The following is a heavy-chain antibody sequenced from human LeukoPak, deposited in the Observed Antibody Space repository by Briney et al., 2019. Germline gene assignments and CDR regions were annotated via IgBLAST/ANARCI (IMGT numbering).Heavy chain of an antibody. CDR2: INPNSGGT. CDR3: ARDRPLDTDDYYGFYYFDY. D-gene: IGHD3-10*01. Sequence: ASVKVSCKASGYTFTGYYMHWVRQAPGQGLEWMGWINPNSGGTNHAQKFQGRVTMTRDTSISTAYMELSRLRSDDTAVYYCARDRPLDTDDYYGFYYFDYWGQGTLVTVSS. J-gene: IGHJ4*02. CDR1: GYTFTGYY. V-gene: IGHV1-2*02.